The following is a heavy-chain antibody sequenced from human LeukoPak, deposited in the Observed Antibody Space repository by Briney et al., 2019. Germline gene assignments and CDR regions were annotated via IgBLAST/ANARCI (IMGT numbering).Heavy chain of an antibody. CDR1: GFTVSSNY. D-gene: IGHD3-22*01. CDR3: ASPPHYYDSSGYPEYFQH. V-gene: IGHV3-53*01. Sequence: GGSLRLSCAASGFTVSSNYMSWVRQAPGKGLEWVSVIYSGGSTYYADSVKGRFTISRDNSKNTLYLQMNSLRAEDTAVYYCASPPHYYDSSGYPEYFQHWGQGTLVTVSS. CDR2: IYSGGST. J-gene: IGHJ1*01.